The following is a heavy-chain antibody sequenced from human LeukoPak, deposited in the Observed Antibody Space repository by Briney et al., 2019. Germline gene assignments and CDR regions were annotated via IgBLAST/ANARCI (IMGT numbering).Heavy chain of an antibody. D-gene: IGHD3-22*01. Sequence: GGSLRLSCAASGFTFSNSCMSWVRQAPGKGLEWVGRIKSKTDGGTTDYAAPVKGRFTISRDDSKNTLYRQMNSLKPEDTPVYYCTAVGGSSGYAFIDAFDIWGQGTMVTVSS. CDR2: IKSKTDGGTT. CDR3: TAVGGSSGYAFIDAFDI. J-gene: IGHJ3*02. V-gene: IGHV3-15*01. CDR1: GFTFSNSC.